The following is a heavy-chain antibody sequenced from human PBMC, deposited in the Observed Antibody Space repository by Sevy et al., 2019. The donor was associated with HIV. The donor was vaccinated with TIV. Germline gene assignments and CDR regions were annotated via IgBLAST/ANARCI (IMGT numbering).Heavy chain of an antibody. CDR3: AKVLHIVVVPAAIDYYYGMDV. D-gene: IGHD2-2*01. V-gene: IGHV3-30*02. J-gene: IGHJ6*02. Sequence: GGSLRLSCAASGFTFSTYGMHWVRQAPGRGLEWVAFMRSDGTIKYHTDSVKGRFTISRDNSKNTLYLQMNSLKTEDTAVYFCAKVLHIVVVPAAIDYYYGMDVWGQETTVTVSS. CDR1: GFTFSTYG. CDR2: MRSDGTIK.